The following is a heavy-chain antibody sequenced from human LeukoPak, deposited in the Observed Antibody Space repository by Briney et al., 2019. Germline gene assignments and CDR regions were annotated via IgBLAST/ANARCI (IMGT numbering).Heavy chain of an antibody. CDR2: IRNTVYGGTI. V-gene: IGHV3-49*03. Sequence: PGRSLRPSCSVSGFKFADYDMSWLRQAPGKGLEWVGFIRNTVYGGTIKYAAAVKGRFTISRDDSKSIAYLQMNSLQSEDTAVYFCSRSTWRYTMDVWGQGTTVTVSS. CDR1: GFKFADYD. D-gene: IGHD5-24*01. J-gene: IGHJ6*02. CDR3: SRSTWRYTMDV.